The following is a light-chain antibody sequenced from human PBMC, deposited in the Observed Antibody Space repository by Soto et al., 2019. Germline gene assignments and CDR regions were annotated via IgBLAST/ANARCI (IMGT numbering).Light chain of an antibody. V-gene: IGKV1-39*01. Sequence: IRLTTSTSTPSASIRDKVTLTCRGSQSIANHFNWYQQKPGKAPKLLIYAASTLQSGVPSRCSGSRSGTEFTLTISSLQPADFATYYCQQSYSIPPITFGQGTRLEIK. CDR3: QQSYSIPPIT. J-gene: IGKJ5*01. CDR2: AAS. CDR1: QSIANH.